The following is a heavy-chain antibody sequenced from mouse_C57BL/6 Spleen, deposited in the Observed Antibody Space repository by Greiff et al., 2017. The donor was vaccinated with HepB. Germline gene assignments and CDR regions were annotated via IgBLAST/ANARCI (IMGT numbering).Heavy chain of an antibody. CDR3: ARAVVDYYAMDD. CDR1: GYTFTSYW. D-gene: IGHD1-1*01. V-gene: IGHV1-64*01. CDR2: IHPNSGST. J-gene: IGHJ4*01. Sequence: QVQLQQPGAELVKPGASVKLSCKASGYTFTSYWMHWVKQRPGQGLEWIGMIHPNSGSTNYNEKFKSKATLTVDKSSSTAYMQLSSLTSEDSAVYYCARAVVDYYAMDDWGQGTSVTVSS.